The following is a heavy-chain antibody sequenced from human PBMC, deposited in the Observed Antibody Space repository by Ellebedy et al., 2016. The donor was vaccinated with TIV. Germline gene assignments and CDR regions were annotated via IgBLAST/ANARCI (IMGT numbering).Heavy chain of an antibody. D-gene: IGHD3-22*01. CDR2: IYPGDSDT. CDR1: GYSFTSYW. V-gene: IGHV5-51*01. Sequence: GGSLRLSXKGSGYSFTSYWIGWVRQMPGKGLEWMGIIYPGDSDTRYSPSFQGQVTISADKSISTAYLQWSSLKASDTAMYYCARWSYYDSSGYYYAPRVGNAFDIWGQGTMVTVSS. CDR3: ARWSYYDSSGYYYAPRVGNAFDI. J-gene: IGHJ3*02.